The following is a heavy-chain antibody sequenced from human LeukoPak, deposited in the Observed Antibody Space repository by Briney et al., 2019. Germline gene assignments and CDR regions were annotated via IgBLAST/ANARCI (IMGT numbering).Heavy chain of an antibody. V-gene: IGHV4-39*01. D-gene: IGHD3-22*01. CDR3: ARLSPMTPDY. Sequence: SETLSLTCTVSAGFISSSSYYWGWIRQPPGKGLESIGSIYSSGSTYYNPSLKSRVTISVDTSKNQFSLKLSSVTAADTAVYYCARLSPMTPDYWGQGTLVTVSS. CDR1: AGFISSSSYY. CDR2: IYSSGST. J-gene: IGHJ4*02.